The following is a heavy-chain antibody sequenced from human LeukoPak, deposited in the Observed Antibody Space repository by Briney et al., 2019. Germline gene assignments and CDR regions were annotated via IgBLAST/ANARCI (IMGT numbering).Heavy chain of an antibody. V-gene: IGHV4-4*07. J-gene: IGHJ4*02. CDR3: ARDRSSGWYVVDY. CDR2: VYSSGST. D-gene: IGHD6-19*01. CDR1: RGSISSYY. Sequence: SETLSLTCGVSRGSISSYYWSWIRQPAGKGLEWIGRVYSSGSTNYNPSLKSRVTMSIATSKNQFSLKLSSVTAADTAVYYCARDRSSGWYVVDYWGQGTLVTVSS.